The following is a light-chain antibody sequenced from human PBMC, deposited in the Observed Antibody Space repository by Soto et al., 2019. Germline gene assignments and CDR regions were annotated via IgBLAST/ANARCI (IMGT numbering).Light chain of an antibody. V-gene: IGKV2-28*01. CDR2: LGS. Sequence: IVMTQSPLSLPVTPGEPASISCRSSQSLLHSNGYNYLDRYLQKPGQSPQLLIYLGSNRASGVPDRFSGSGSGTDFTLKISRVEAEDVGVYYCMQALQTPVTFGPGTKVDIK. J-gene: IGKJ3*01. CDR3: MQALQTPVT. CDR1: QSLLHSNGYNY.